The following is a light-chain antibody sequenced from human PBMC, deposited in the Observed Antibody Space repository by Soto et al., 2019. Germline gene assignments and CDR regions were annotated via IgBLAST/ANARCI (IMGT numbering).Light chain of an antibody. J-gene: IGLJ2*01. V-gene: IGLV2-23*02. CDR1: SSDVGSYNL. CDR3: CSYACSSTLV. CDR2: EVS. Sequence: QSALTQPASVSGSPGQSITISCTGTSSDVGSYNLVSWYQQHPGKAPKLMIYEVSKRPSGVSNRFSGSKSGNTASLTISGLQAEDEAYYYCCSYACSSTLVFGGGTKLTVL.